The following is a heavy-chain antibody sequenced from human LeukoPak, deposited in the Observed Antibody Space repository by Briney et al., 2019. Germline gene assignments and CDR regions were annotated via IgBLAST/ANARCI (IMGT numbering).Heavy chain of an antibody. CDR1: VHPLSILA. V-gene: IGHV3-23*01. D-gene: IGHD4-17*01. CDR2: IGGSGGST. Sequence: GGSLRLSCADSVHPLSILAMSCASQAPGKGLEWVSSIGGSGGSTYYADSVKGRFTISRDNAKNSLYLQMNSLRAEDTAVYSFAREYGKRNYWGQGALVTVSS. CDR3: AREYGKRNY. J-gene: IGHJ4*02.